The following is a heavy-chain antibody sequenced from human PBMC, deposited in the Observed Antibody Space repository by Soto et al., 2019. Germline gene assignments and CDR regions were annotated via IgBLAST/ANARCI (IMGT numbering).Heavy chain of an antibody. CDR2: INHSGTT. J-gene: IGHJ4*02. D-gene: IGHD3-9*01. Sequence: QVQLRQWGAGLLKPSETLSLTCAVFGGSFSDYYWTWIRQPPGKGLEWIGEINHSGTTSYNPSLKSRLTISVDTSNNQFSLKLRSVTAADTAVYYCARKPIYHCFAGYYSVDYWGQGTLVTVSS. CDR1: GGSFSDYY. V-gene: IGHV4-34*01. CDR3: ARKPIYHCFAGYYSVDY.